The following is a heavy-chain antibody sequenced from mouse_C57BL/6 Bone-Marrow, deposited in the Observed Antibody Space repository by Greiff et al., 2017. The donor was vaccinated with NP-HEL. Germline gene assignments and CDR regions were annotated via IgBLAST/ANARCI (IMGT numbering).Heavy chain of an antibody. V-gene: IGHV1-18*01. CDR2: INPNNGGT. CDR1: GYTFTDYN. J-gene: IGHJ1*03. Sequence: VQLQQSGPELVKPGASVKIPCKASGYTFTDYNMDWVKQSHGKSLEWIGDINPNNGGTIYNQKFKGKATLTVDKSSSTAYMELRSLTSEDTAVYYCARRLLVTLYWYFDVWGTGTTVTVSS. D-gene: IGHD2-3*01. CDR3: ARRLLVTLYWYFDV.